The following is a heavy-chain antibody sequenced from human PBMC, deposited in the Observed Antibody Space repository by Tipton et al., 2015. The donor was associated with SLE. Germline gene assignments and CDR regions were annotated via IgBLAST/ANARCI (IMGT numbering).Heavy chain of an antibody. J-gene: IGHJ4*02. D-gene: IGHD3-3*01. V-gene: IGHV6-1*01. CDR1: GDSVSSNSAA. CDR2: TYYRSKWYN. Sequence: GLVKPSQTLSLTCAISGDSVSSNSAAWNWIRQSPSRGLEWLGRTYYRSKWYNDYAVSVKSRITINPDTSKNQFSLQLNSVTPEDTAVYYCARGVGGITIFGVVNPIFDYWDQGTLVTVSS. CDR3: ARGVGGITIFGVVNPIFDY.